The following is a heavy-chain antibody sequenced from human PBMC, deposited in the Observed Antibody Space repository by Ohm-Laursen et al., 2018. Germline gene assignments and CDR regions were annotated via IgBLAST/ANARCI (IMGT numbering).Heavy chain of an antibody. CDR2: IYYSGST. V-gene: IGHV4-59*01. CDR3: ASLGGVRWFDP. D-gene: IGHD2-8*02. J-gene: IGHJ5*02. Sequence: GTLSLTCAVSGGSFSSYYWSWIRQPPGKGLEWIAYIYYSGSTNYNPSLKSRVTISVDASKNQFSLKLTSVTAADTAVYYCASLGGVRWFDPWGQGTLVTVSS. CDR1: GGSFSSYY.